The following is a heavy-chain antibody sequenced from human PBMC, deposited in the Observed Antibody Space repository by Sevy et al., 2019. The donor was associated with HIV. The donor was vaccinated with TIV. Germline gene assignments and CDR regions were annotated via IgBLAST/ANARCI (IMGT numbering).Heavy chain of an antibody. CDR2: IGYDGSNK. CDR1: VFTPSTYG. J-gene: IGHJ4*02. Sequence: VGSLRLSCAASVFTPSTYGMHWVRQAPGKGLEWVAVIGYDGSNKYYADSVKGRFTISRDNSKNTLFLQMDSLRAEDTAVYYCARDPRMYGDYLLAYFDSWGQGTLVTVSS. V-gene: IGHV3-33*01. D-gene: IGHD2-8*01. CDR3: ARDPRMYGDYLLAYFDS.